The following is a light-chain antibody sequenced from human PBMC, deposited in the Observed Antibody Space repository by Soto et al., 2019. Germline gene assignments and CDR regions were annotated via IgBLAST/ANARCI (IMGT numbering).Light chain of an antibody. CDR2: AAS. J-gene: IGKJ4*01. Sequence: DIQMTQCPSSLSASVGDRVTITCRASQTISGYLNWYQQKPGNAPELLISAASYLGNGVPSRFSGSGSGRYFNLTISSLQPEDLATYYCEQSYTTPLTFGGGTKV. CDR3: EQSYTTPLT. V-gene: IGKV1-39*01. CDR1: QTISGY.